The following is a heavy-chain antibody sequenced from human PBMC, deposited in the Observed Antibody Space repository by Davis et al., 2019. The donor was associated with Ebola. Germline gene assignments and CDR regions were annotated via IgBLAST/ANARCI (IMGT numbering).Heavy chain of an antibody. D-gene: IGHD6-19*01. CDR1: GFIFSSYG. J-gene: IGHJ4*02. Sequence: GGSLRLSCAGSGFIFSSYGMHWVRQAPGKGLEWVAAISYDGSNKYYGDSVRGQFTISRDNSKNTLYLQMNSLRAEDTAVYYCARSRRGGIAVAGCGYWGQGTLVTVSS. CDR3: ARSRRGGIAVAGCGY. V-gene: IGHV3-30*03. CDR2: ISYDGSNK.